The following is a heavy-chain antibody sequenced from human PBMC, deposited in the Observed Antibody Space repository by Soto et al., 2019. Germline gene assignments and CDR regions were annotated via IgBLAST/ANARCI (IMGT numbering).Heavy chain of an antibody. J-gene: IGHJ4*02. CDR2: VSYDGSNN. CDR1: GFIFSIYG. D-gene: IGHD6-19*01. V-gene: IGHV3-30*18. Sequence: QVQLVESGGGVVQPGRSLRLSRAASGFIFSIYGMHWVRQAPGKGLEGVAFVSYDGSNNYYADSVKGRFTVSRDNSYSSLYLQMNSLRAEDSAMYYCAKDFSRRIAVSGPDYWGQGTLVTVSS. CDR3: AKDFSRRIAVSGPDY.